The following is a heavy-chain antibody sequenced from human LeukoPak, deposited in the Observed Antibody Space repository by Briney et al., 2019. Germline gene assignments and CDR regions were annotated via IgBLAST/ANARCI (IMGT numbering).Heavy chain of an antibody. D-gene: IGHD5-18*01. Sequence: SETLSLTCAVYGGSFSGYYWSWIRQPPGKGLEWIGEINHSGSSNYNPSLKSRVTISVDTSKNQFSLKLSSVTAADTAVYYCARVVRGYSYGSWYFDYWGQGTLVTASS. CDR1: GGSFSGYY. CDR3: ARVVRGYSYGSWYFDY. CDR2: INHSGSS. V-gene: IGHV4-34*01. J-gene: IGHJ4*02.